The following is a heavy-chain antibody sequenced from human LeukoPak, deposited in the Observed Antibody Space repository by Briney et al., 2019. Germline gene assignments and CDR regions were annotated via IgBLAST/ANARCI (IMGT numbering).Heavy chain of an antibody. D-gene: IGHD2-2*01. CDR1: GFTFSSYA. V-gene: IGHV3-23*01. CDR2: ISGSGGST. CDR3: ANTDPYCSSTGCYDY. Sequence: GGSLRLSCAASGFTFSSYAMSWVRQAPGKRLEWVSAISGSGGSTYYADSVKGRFTISRDNSKNTLYLQMNSLRAEDTAVYYCANTDPYCSSTGCYDYWGQGTLVTVSS. J-gene: IGHJ4*02.